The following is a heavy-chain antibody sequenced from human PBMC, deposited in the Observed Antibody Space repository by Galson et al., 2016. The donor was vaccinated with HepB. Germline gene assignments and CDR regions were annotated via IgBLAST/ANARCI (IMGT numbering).Heavy chain of an antibody. V-gene: IGHV3-74*01. CDR1: GFSFDDYA. J-gene: IGHJ5*02. CDR2: INSDGTIS. CDR3: GRDHSVVLTTAYNWFDP. Sequence: SLRLSCAASGFSFDDYAMHWVRQAPGKGLVWVSRINSDGTISNYADSVKGRFTISRDNAKNTLYLQMNSLRVEDTAVYYCGRDHSVVLTTAYNWFDPWGQGTLVTVSS. D-gene: IGHD4-23*01.